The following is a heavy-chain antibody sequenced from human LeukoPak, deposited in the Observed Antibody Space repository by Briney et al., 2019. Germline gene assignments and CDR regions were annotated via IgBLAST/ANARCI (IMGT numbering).Heavy chain of an antibody. V-gene: IGHV1-8*03. CDR2: MNPNSGNT. J-gene: IGHJ5*02. CDR3: ARDQWVGPYYDILTGYYTNWFDP. D-gene: IGHD3-9*01. CDR1: GYTFTSYD. Sequence: ASVKVSCKASGYTFTSYDINWVRQATGQGLEWMGWMNPNSGNTGYAQKFQGRVTITRNTSISTAYMELSSLRSEDTAVYYCARDQWVGPYYDILTGYYTNWFDPWGQGTLVTVSS.